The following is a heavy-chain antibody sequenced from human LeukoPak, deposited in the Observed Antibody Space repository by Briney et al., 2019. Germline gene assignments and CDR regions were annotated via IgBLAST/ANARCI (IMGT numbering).Heavy chain of an antibody. D-gene: IGHD5-12*01. CDR2: ISSSSSYI. Sequence: GGSLRLSCAASGFTFSSYSMNWVRQAPGKGLEWVSSISSSSSYIYYADSVKGRFTISRDNAKNSLYLQMNSLRAGDTAVYYCARVLEVAFDYWGQGTLVTVSS. V-gene: IGHV3-21*01. J-gene: IGHJ4*02. CDR1: GFTFSSYS. CDR3: ARVLEVAFDY.